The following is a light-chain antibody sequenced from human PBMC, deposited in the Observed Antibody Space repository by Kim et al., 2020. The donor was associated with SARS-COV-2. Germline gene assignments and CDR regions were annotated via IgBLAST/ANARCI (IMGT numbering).Light chain of an antibody. J-gene: IGKJ1*01. CDR2: DAS. CDR3: QRGVT. Sequence: STLSASVGDRVTITCRASQSISSWLAWYQQKPGKAPKLLIYDASSLESGVPSRFSGSGSGTEFTLTISTLQPDDFATYYCQRGVTFGQGTKVDIK. CDR1: QSISSW. V-gene: IGKV1-5*01.